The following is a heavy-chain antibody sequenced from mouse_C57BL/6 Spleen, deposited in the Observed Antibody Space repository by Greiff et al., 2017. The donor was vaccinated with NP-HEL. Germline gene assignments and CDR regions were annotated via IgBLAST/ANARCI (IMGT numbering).Heavy chain of an antibody. Sequence: VQLQQSGAELVKPGASVKLSCKASGYTFTSYWMHWVKQRPGQGLEWIGMIHPNSGSTNYNEKFKSKATLTVDKSSSTAYMQLSSLTSEDSAVYYCARSGDYGDIDDWGQGTTLTVSS. CDR3: ARSGDYGDIDD. CDR2: IHPNSGST. CDR1: GYTFTSYW. J-gene: IGHJ2*01. V-gene: IGHV1-64*01. D-gene: IGHD2-4*01.